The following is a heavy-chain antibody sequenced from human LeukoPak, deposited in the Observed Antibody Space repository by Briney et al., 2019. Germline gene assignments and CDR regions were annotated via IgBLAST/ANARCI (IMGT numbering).Heavy chain of an antibody. Sequence: GGSLRLSCAASGFTFSSYGMHWVRQAPGKGLEWVAVISYDGSNKYYADSVKGRFTISRDNSKNTLYLQMNSLRAEDTAVYYCAKEGSDYGEFDYWGQGTLVTVSS. J-gene: IGHJ4*02. D-gene: IGHD4-17*01. V-gene: IGHV3-30*18. CDR1: GFTFSSYG. CDR2: ISYDGSNK. CDR3: AKEGSDYGEFDY.